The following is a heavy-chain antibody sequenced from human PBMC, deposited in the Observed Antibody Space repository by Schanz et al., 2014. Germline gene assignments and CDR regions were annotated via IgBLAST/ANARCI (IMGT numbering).Heavy chain of an antibody. D-gene: IGHD3-9*01. CDR1: GYTFTSYG. J-gene: IGHJ4*02. CDR3: ARDAADYNAMLTEEDY. Sequence: QVQMVQSGAEVKKPGASVKVSCKASGYTFTSYGISWVRQAPGQGLEWMGWISAYNGNTKYPQKLQGRVTMTTDTATSTAYMEMRSLRSDDTAVYYCARDAADYNAMLTEEDYWGKGTLVSVSA. CDR2: ISAYNGNT. V-gene: IGHV1-18*01.